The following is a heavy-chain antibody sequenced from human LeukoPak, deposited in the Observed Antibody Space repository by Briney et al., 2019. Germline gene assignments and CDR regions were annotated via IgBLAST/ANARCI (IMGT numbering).Heavy chain of an antibody. D-gene: IGHD6-13*01. CDR3: AHISSSWPDY. CDR2: TSHDGNKK. CDR1: GFTFSRYG. Sequence: GRSLRLSCVASGFTFSRYGMHWVRQAPGKGLEWVAVTSHDGNKKYYADSVKGRFTISRDNSKNTLYLQMNSLRAEDTAVYYCAHISSSWPDYWGQGTLVTVSS. V-gene: IGHV3-30*03. J-gene: IGHJ4*02.